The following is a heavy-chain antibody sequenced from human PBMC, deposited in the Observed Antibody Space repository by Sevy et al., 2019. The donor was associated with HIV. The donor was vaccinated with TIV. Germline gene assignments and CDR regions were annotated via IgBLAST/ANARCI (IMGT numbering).Heavy chain of an antibody. CDR3: ARDSGDYARRDFDY. CDR2: ISSSSSTI. D-gene: IGHD4-17*01. J-gene: IGHJ4*02. Sequence: GGSLRLSCAASGFTFSSYSMNWVRQAPGKGLEWVSYISSSSSTIYYADSVKGRFTICRDNAKNSLYLQMNSLRDEDTAVYYCARDSGDYARRDFDYWGQGTLVTVSS. V-gene: IGHV3-48*02. CDR1: GFTFSSYS.